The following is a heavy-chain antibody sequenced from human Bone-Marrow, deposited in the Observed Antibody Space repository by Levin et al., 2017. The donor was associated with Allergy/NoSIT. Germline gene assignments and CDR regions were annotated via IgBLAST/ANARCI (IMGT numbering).Heavy chain of an antibody. V-gene: IGHV3-30*18. CDR3: AQDPLWDDY. D-gene: IGHD1-26*01. J-gene: IGHJ4*02. CDR2: ISSDGSSK. CDR1: GFNFKISP. Sequence: GGSLRLSCAASGFNFKISPMHWVRQAPGKGLEWVAVISSDGSSKYYGDSVKGRFTISRDNSKNTLFLQMNSLRREDTAVYYCAQDPLWDDYWGQGTLVTVSS.